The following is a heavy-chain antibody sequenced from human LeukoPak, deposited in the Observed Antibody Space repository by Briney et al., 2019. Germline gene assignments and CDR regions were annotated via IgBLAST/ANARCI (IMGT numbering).Heavy chain of an antibody. CDR2: VNHSGST. CDR1: GGSFGGHY. J-gene: IGHJ6*02. V-gene: IGHV4-34*01. Sequence: PSETLSLTCAVYGGSFGGHYWSWVRQPPGKGLEWIGEVNHSGSTNYKPSLKSRVAMSVDTSKNQFSLRLTSVTAADTAVYYCARGRGGYYYYGMDVWGQGTPVTVSS. D-gene: IGHD2-15*01. CDR3: ARGRGGYYYYGMDV.